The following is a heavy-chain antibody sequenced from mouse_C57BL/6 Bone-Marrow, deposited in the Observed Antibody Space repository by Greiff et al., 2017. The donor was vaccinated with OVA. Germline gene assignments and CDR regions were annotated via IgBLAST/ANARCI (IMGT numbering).Heavy chain of an antibody. D-gene: IGHD3-2*02. V-gene: IGHV14-2*01. Sequence: VQLKESGAELVKPGASVKLSCTASGFNIKDYYMHWVKQRTEQGLEWIGRIDPEDGEPKYAPKFQGKATITADTSSNTAYLQLSSLTSEDTAVYYCATQTAQATLFDYWGQGTTLTVSS. CDR3: ATQTAQATLFDY. CDR1: GFNIKDYY. J-gene: IGHJ2*01. CDR2: IDPEDGEP.